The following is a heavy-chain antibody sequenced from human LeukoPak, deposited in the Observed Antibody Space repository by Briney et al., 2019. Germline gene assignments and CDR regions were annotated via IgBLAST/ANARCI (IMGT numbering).Heavy chain of an antibody. Sequence: PSETLSLTCAVYGGSFSGYYWSWIRQPPGKGLEWIGEINHSGSTNYNPSLKSRVTISVDTSKNQLSLKLSSVTAADTAMYYCARGKGSRYYDSSGYYYGPRKYYFDYWGQGTLVTVSS. CDR1: GGSFSGYY. J-gene: IGHJ4*02. D-gene: IGHD3-22*01. CDR2: INHSGST. CDR3: ARGKGSRYYDSSGYYYGPRKYYFDY. V-gene: IGHV4-34*01.